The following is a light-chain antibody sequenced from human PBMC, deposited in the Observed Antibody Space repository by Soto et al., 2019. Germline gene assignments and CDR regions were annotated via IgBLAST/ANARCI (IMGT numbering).Light chain of an antibody. Sequence: EIVLTQSPVTLSLSSGERATLSCRASQSVSSSYLAWYQQKHGQAPRLLIYGASSRATGIPDRFSGSGSGTDFILTISRLESEDFAMYYCQQYGSSPGTFGQGTKVEIK. V-gene: IGKV3-20*01. CDR2: GAS. CDR1: QSVSSSY. J-gene: IGKJ1*01. CDR3: QQYGSSPGT.